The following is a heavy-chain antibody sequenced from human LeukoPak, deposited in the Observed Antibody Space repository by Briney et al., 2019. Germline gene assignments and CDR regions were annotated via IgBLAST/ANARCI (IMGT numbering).Heavy chain of an antibody. CDR3: TTIPAQGLN. CDR2: ISSDGSST. J-gene: IGHJ4*02. D-gene: IGHD2-15*01. Sequence: GGSLRLSCAAPGFTFSSYWMHWVRQAPGKGLVWVSCISSDGSSTTYADSVKGRFTISRDNAKNTLYLQLNSLRAEDTAVYYCTTIPAQGLNWGQGTLVTVSS. CDR1: GFTFSSYW. V-gene: IGHV3-74*03.